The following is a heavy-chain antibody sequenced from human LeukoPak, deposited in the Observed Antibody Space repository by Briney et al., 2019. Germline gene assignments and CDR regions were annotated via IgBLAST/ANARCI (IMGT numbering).Heavy chain of an antibody. CDR2: MNPNSGNT. V-gene: IGHV1-8*01. CDR1: GYTFTCYD. J-gene: IGHJ4*02. D-gene: IGHD6-13*01. CDR3: GRFCSSSSSFDC. Sequence: SVKVACNASGYTFTCYDNNWVRQATAQGHELRQRMNPNSGNTGYAQPFQVRGPMTRNTSISTAYMELRSLRSEDTAVYYCGRFCSSSSSFDCWGQGTLVTVSS.